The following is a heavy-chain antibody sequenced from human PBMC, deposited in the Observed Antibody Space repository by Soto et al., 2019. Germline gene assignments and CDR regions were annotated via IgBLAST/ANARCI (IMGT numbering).Heavy chain of an antibody. CDR2: IYYSGST. J-gene: IGHJ5*02. V-gene: IGHV4-59*08. Sequence: SETLSLTCTVSGGSISSYYWSWIRQPPGKGLEWIGYIYYSGSTNYNPSLKSRVTISVDTSKNQFSLELSSVTAADTAVYYCARLVVVAATVGFDPWGQGTLVTVSS. CDR1: GGSISSYY. D-gene: IGHD2-15*01. CDR3: ARLVVVAATVGFDP.